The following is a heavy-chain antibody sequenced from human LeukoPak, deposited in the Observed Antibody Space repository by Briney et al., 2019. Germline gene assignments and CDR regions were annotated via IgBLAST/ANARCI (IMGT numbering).Heavy chain of an antibody. CDR1: GFTFSSYT. J-gene: IGHJ4*02. V-gene: IGHV3-23*01. CDR2: ISGSGTNT. Sequence: GGSLRLSCAASGFTFSSYTMNWVRQAPGRGLEWVSGISGSGTNTYYADSVKGRFTISRDNSKNTLYLQMNSLRAEDTAVYYCAKASAMIVVVSKHFDYWGQGTLVTVSS. CDR3: AKASAMIVVVSKHFDY. D-gene: IGHD3-22*01.